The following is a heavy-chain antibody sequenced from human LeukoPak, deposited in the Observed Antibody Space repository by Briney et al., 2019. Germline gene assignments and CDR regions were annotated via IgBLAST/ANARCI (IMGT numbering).Heavy chain of an antibody. J-gene: IGHJ5*02. V-gene: IGHV4-34*01. CDR3: AREVYRLSMILRFDP. D-gene: IGHD2/OR15-2a*01. CDR1: GGSFSGYY. Sequence: PSETLPLTCAVYGGSFSGYYWSWIRQPPGKGLEWIEEINHSGSTNYNPSLKSRVTISVDTSKNQFSLKLSSVTAADTAVYYCAREVYRLSMILRFDPWGQGTLVTVSS. CDR2: INHSGST.